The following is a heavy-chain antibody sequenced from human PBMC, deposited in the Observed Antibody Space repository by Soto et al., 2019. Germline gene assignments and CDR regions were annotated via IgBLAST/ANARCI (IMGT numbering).Heavy chain of an antibody. Sequence: GGSLRLSCSASGFNVGTYGMIWLRQAPGKGLEWVSYFGTSRKYIFYADSVRGRFTISRDDARNSLYLQLNSLRDEDTAVYYCVRDRDWAFDIWGQGTMVTVSS. V-gene: IGHV3-48*02. CDR1: GFNVGTYG. CDR2: FGTSRKYI. J-gene: IGHJ3*02. CDR3: VRDRDWAFDI. D-gene: IGHD3-9*01.